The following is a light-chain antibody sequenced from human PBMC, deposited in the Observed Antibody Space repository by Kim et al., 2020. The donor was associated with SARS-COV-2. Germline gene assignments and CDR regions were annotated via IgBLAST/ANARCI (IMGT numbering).Light chain of an antibody. CDR1: QSVSSY. V-gene: IGKV3-11*01. Sequence: SVSPGERATLSCRASQSVSSYLAVYQQKPGEAPRLLIYDASNRATGIPARFSGSGSGTDFTLTISSLEPEDFAVYYCQQRSNWPYTFGQGTKLEI. CDR2: DAS. CDR3: QQRSNWPYT. J-gene: IGKJ2*01.